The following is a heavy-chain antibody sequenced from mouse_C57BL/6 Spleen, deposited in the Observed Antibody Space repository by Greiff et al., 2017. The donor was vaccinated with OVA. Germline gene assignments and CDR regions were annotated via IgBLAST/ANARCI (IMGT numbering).Heavy chain of an antibody. CDR3: ARVLDGFYYAMDY. J-gene: IGHJ4*01. Sequence: VQLKESGPELVKPGASVKISCKASGYSFTDYNMNWVKQSNGKSLEWIGVINPNYGTTSYNQKFKGKATLTVDQSSSTAYMQLNSLTSEDSAVYYCARVLDGFYYAMDYWGQGTSVTVSS. CDR1: GYSFTDYN. D-gene: IGHD2-3*01. V-gene: IGHV1-39*01. CDR2: INPNYGTT.